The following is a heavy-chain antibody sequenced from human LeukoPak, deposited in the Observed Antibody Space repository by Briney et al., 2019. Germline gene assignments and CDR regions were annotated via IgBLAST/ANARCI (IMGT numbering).Heavy chain of an antibody. D-gene: IGHD2-15*01. CDR1: GFIFSDYY. J-gene: IGHJ4*02. CDR3: ARDPRYCSGGSCYSVWVQVADS. CDR2: FSSSSSYT. V-gene: IGHV3-11*06. Sequence: PGGSLRLSCAASGFIFSDYYMSWIRQAPGKGLEWISYFSSSSSYTKYADSVKGRFTISRDNAKNSLYLQMNSLRVEDTAVYYCARDPRYCSGGSCYSVWVQVADSWGQGTLVTVSS.